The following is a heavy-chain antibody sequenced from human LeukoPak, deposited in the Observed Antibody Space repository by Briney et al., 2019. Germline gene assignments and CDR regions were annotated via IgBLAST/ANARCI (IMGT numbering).Heavy chain of an antibody. CDR1: GGSIGSYD. Sequence: SETLSLTCTVSGGSIGSYDWSWIRQPPGKGLEWIWYIYTGGSTNYNPSVKSRLTISVATSKNQFSLKLSYVTAADTAVYYCARGITGTTYYYYYYMEIWGKGTTVTVSS. J-gene: IGHJ6*03. CDR3: ARGITGTTYYYYYYMEI. V-gene: IGHV4-4*09. D-gene: IGHD1-7*01. CDR2: IYTGGST.